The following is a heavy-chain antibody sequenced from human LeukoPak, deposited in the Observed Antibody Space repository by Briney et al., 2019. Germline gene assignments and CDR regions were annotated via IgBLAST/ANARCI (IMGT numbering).Heavy chain of an antibody. CDR2: ISAYNGNT. CDR1: GYTFTSYG. Sequence: GASVKVSCKASGYTFTSYGISWVRQAPGQGLEWMGWISAYNGNTNYAQKLQGRVTMTTDTSTSTAYMELRSLRSDDTAVYYCARGRGDIVVVPAAGPYYYYYYYMDVWGKGTTVTVSS. CDR3: ARGRGDIVVVPAAGPYYYYYYYMDV. V-gene: IGHV1-18*01. D-gene: IGHD2-2*01. J-gene: IGHJ6*03.